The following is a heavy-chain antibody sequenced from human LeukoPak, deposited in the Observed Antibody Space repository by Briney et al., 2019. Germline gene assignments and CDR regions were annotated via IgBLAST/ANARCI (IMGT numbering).Heavy chain of an antibody. CDR3: ARQTGSGLFILP. D-gene: IGHD3/OR15-3a*01. CDR1: GYSISSGYY. Sequence: SETLSLTCTVSGYSISSGYYWGWIRQPPGKGLEWIGSMYYSGNTYYNPSLKSRVTISVDTSKNQFSLKLRSVTAADTAVYYCARQTGSGLFILPGGQGTLVTVSS. J-gene: IGHJ4*02. CDR2: MYYSGNT. V-gene: IGHV4-38-2*02.